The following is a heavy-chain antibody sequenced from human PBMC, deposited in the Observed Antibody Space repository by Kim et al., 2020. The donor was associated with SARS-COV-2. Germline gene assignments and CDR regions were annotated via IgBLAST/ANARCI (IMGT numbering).Heavy chain of an antibody. J-gene: IGHJ4*02. Sequence: GGSLRLSCAASGFTFSSYGMHWVRQAPGKGLEWVAVISYDGSNKYYADSVKGRFTISRDNSKNTLYLQMNSLRAEDTAVYYCAKDPASYGDSGGYWGQGTLVTVSS. CDR3: AKDPASYGDSGGY. V-gene: IGHV3-30*18. CDR2: ISYDGSNK. D-gene: IGHD4-17*01. CDR1: GFTFSSYG.